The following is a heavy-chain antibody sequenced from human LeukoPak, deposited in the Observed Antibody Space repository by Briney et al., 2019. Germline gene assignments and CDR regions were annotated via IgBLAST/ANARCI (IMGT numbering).Heavy chain of an antibody. Sequence: GGSLRLSCAASGFTFRNYWMTWVRQAPGKGLEWVANIKPDGSVGYYVDSVRGRFIISRDNAGNSLYLQMNSLRVEATAVYYCTQNLVAAAGDHWGQGTLLIVSS. V-gene: IGHV3-7*01. CDR2: IKPDGSVG. CDR1: GFTFRNYW. J-gene: IGHJ4*02. CDR3: TQNLVAAAGDH. D-gene: IGHD6-13*01.